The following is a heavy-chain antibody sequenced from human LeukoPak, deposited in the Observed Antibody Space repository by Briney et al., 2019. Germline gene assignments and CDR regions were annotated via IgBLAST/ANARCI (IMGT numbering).Heavy chain of an antibody. CDR2: INHSGST. D-gene: IGHD4-17*01. J-gene: IGHJ5*02. CDR3: ARDGDYVRVVPRGFDP. Sequence: PSETLSLTCAVYGGSFSGYYWSWIRQPPGKGLEWIGEINHSGSTNYNPSLKSRVTISVDTSKNQFSLKLSFVTAADTAVYYCARDGDYVRVVPRGFDPWGQGTLVTVSS. V-gene: IGHV4-34*01. CDR1: GGSFSGYY.